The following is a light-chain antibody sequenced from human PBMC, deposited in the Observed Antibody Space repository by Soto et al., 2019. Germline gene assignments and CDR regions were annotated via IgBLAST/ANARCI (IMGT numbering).Light chain of an antibody. J-gene: IGKJ1*01. V-gene: IGKV3-15*01. Sequence: EIVLSQSPDTLSASPGQRATLSCRVSQSVTNNYLAWYRHKPGQAPGLLIYGASTRATGIPARFSGSGSGTEFTLTISSLESEDFAVYYCQQYHNWPRTFGQGTKVDI. CDR1: QSVTNN. CDR3: QQYHNWPRT. CDR2: GAS.